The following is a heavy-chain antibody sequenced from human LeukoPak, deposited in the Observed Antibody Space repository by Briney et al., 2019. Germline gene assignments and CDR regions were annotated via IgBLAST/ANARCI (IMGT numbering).Heavy chain of an antibody. J-gene: IGHJ3*02. CDR3: AREGRPSGSPDAFDI. CDR1: GGSISGYY. Sequence: SETLSLTCTVSGGSISGYYWTWIRQPPGKGLEWIVYMYYGGSTNYNPSLKSRVTISVDTSKNQFSLKLSSVTAADTAVYYCAREGRPSGSPDAFDIWGQGTMVTVSS. V-gene: IGHV4-59*12. CDR2: MYYGGST. D-gene: IGHD1-26*01.